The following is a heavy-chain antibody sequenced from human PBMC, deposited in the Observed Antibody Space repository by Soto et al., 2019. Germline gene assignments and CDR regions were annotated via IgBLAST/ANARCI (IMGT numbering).Heavy chain of an antibody. Sequence: PSETLSLTCAVYGGSFSGYYWSWIRQPPGKGLEWIGEINHSGSTNYNPSLKSRVTISVDTSKNQFSLKLSSVTAADTAVYYCARGRRKEYSGPIGVFDYWGQGTLVTVSS. CDR3: ARGRRKEYSGPIGVFDY. CDR2: INHSGST. CDR1: GGSFSGYY. V-gene: IGHV4-34*01. J-gene: IGHJ4*02. D-gene: IGHD5-12*01.